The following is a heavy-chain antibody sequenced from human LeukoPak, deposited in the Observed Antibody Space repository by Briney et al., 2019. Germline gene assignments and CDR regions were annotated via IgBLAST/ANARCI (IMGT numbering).Heavy chain of an antibody. CDR2: IYYSGST. Sequence: SETLSLTCTVSGGSISSYYWSWIRQPPGKGLEWIGYIYYSGSTNYNPSLKSRVTISVDTSKNQFSLKLSSVTAADTAVYYCARAARDYGPYNWFNPWGQGTLVTVSS. D-gene: IGHD4-17*01. CDR3: ARAARDYGPYNWFNP. V-gene: IGHV4-59*01. CDR1: GGSISSYY. J-gene: IGHJ5*02.